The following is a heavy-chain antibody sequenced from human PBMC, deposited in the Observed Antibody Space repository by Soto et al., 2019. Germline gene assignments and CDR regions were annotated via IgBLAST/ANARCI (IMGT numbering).Heavy chain of an antibody. V-gene: IGHV4-59*01. Sequence: ATLSLTCTVSGGSTSSYYWSWIRQPPGKGLEWIGYIYYSGSTNYNPSLKSRVTISVDTSNNQFSLKLSSVTAADTAVYYCARDMTSYCSGGSCSYFDYWGQGTLVTVSS. CDR2: IYYSGST. J-gene: IGHJ4*02. CDR1: GGSTSSYY. CDR3: ARDMTSYCSGGSCSYFDY. D-gene: IGHD2-15*01.